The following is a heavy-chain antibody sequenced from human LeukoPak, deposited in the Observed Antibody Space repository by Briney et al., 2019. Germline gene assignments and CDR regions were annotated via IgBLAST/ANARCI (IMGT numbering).Heavy chain of an antibody. V-gene: IGHV3-7*01. Sequence: GGSLRLSCAASGFTFSSYWMSWVRQAPGKGQEWVANIKQDGSEKYYVDSVKGRFTISRDNAKNSLYLQMNSLRAEDTAVYYCARDPIGYCSSTSCSPRWGQGTLVTVSS. J-gene: IGHJ4*02. CDR3: ARDPIGYCSSTSCSPR. CDR1: GFTFSSYW. D-gene: IGHD2-2*01. CDR2: IKQDGSEK.